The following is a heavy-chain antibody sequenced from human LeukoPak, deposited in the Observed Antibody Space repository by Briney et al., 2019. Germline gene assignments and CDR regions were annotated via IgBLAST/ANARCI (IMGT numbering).Heavy chain of an antibody. V-gene: IGHV3-21*01. D-gene: IGHD1-1*01. CDR2: ISGSNSYI. Sequence: KSGGSLRLSCAASGFTFSSYTMHWIRQAPGKGLEWVSSISGSNSYIFYADSVKGRFTVPRDNAKDSLYLQMNSLRAEDTAVYYCARALTTLTYEGYWGQGTLVTVSS. J-gene: IGHJ4*02. CDR3: ARALTTLTYEGY. CDR1: GFTFSSYT.